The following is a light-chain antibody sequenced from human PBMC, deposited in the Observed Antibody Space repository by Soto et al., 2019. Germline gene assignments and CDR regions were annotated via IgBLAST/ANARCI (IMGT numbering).Light chain of an antibody. Sequence: IVLTQSPATLSLWPGETAVLSCRASQTVNTYLSWYQQRPGQAPRLLIYDASKRVPGIPARFSGSGSGTDFTLTISSLEPEDFALYYCQQRVTSITFGQGTRLEIE. CDR3: QQRVTSIT. CDR1: QTVNTY. V-gene: IGKV3-11*01. J-gene: IGKJ5*01. CDR2: DAS.